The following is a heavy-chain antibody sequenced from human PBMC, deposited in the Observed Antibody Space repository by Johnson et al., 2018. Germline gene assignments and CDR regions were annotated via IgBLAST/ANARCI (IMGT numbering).Heavy chain of an antibody. Sequence: QVQLVESGAEVKKPGASVKVSCKASGYTFTSYDINWVRQATGQGLEWMGWMNPNSGNTGYAQKFKGRVNMTRNTSISTAYMELSSRRSEDTAVYYCERVMVGYSYGLSGYYYYYYMDGWGKGTTVTVSS. J-gene: IGHJ6*03. D-gene: IGHD5-18*01. CDR2: MNPNSGNT. CDR1: GYTFTSYD. CDR3: ERVMVGYSYGLSGYYYYYYMDG. V-gene: IGHV1-8*01.